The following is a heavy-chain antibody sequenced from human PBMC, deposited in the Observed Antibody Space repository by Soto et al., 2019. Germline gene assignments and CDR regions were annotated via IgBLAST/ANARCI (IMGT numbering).Heavy chain of an antibody. CDR1: GYTFTGYY. CDR3: ARALNGTSLYYFDY. CDR2: INPNSGGT. J-gene: IGHJ4*02. V-gene: IGHV1-2*04. D-gene: IGHD1-7*01. Sequence: ASVKVSCKASGYTFTGYYMHWVRQAPGQGLEWMGWINPNSGGTNYAQKFQGWVTMTRDTSISTAYMELSRLRSDDTAVYYCARALNGTSLYYFDYWGQGNLVTVS.